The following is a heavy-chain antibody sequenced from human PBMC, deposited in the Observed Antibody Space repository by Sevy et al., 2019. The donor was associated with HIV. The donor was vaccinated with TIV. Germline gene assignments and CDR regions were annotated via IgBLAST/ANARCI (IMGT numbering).Heavy chain of an antibody. V-gene: IGHV3-23*01. CDR1: GFTFSKYS. Sequence: GGFLRLSCAASGFTFSKYSMSWVRQPPGKGLEWVSTLSFGCGEINYADSVKGRFTISRDNSKSSVYLQMNNLGPEETAVYYCAREGCTKPHDYWGQGTLVTVSS. D-gene: IGHD2-8*01. J-gene: IGHJ4*02. CDR2: LSFGCGEI. CDR3: AREGCTKPHDY.